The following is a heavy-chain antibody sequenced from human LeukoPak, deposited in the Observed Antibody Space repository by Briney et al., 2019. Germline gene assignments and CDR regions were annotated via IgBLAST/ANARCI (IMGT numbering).Heavy chain of an antibody. Sequence: GRSLRLSCAASGFTFSSYGMHWVRQAPGKGLEWVSVLQRDGTTYYKDSVEGRFTISRDNSKNAIYLQMNSLRDGDTAAYYCSRETPDRHDKIENWGQGTLVTVSS. D-gene: IGHD3-22*01. CDR1: GFTFSSYG. CDR3: SRETPDRHDKIEN. CDR2: LQRDGTT. V-gene: IGHV3-NL1*01. J-gene: IGHJ1*01.